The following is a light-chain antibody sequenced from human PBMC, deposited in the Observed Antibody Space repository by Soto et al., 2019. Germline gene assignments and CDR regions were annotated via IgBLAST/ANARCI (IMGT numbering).Light chain of an antibody. V-gene: IGKV3-15*01. Sequence: EIVMTQSPATLSVSPGERVTLSCRASQSVSRFLAWYQQRPGQAPRLLIYDTSTRATGVPARFSGSGSGTEFSLTISSLQSEDFATYFCQHYNGYPYTFGPGTKLEIK. J-gene: IGKJ2*01. CDR1: QSVSRF. CDR2: DTS. CDR3: QHYNGYPYT.